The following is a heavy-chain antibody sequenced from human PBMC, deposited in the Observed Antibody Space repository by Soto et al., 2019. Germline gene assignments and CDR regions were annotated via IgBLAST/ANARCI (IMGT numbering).Heavy chain of an antibody. D-gene: IGHD2-21*02. Sequence: ASVKVSCKASGYTFTGYYMHWVRQAPGQGLEWMGWINPNSGGTNYAQKFQGRVTMTRDTSISTAYMELSRLRSDDTAVYYCARGYCGGDCSSFAGWFDPWGQGTLVTVSS. CDR1: GYTFTGYY. J-gene: IGHJ5*02. V-gene: IGHV1-2*02. CDR2: INPNSGGT. CDR3: ARGYCGGDCSSFAGWFDP.